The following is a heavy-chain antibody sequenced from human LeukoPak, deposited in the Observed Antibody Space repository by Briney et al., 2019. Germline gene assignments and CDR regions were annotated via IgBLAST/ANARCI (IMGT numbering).Heavy chain of an antibody. CDR2: VDPEDGET. CDR3: ATDVSSGYSSDFDY. Sequence: ASVKVSCKVSGYTLTELSMHWVRQAPGKGLEWMGGVDPEDGETIYAQKFQGRVTMTEDTSTDTAYMELSSLRSEDTAVYYCATDVSSGYSSDFDYWGQGTLVTVSS. CDR1: GYTLTELS. J-gene: IGHJ4*02. V-gene: IGHV1-24*01. D-gene: IGHD3-22*01.